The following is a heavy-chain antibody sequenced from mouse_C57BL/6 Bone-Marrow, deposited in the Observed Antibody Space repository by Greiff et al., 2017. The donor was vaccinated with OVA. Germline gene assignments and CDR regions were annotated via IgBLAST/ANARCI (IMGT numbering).Heavy chain of an antibody. CDR2: IYPYNDGT. J-gene: IGHJ1*03. Sequence: VQLKQSGPELVKPGASVKMSCKASGYTFTSYVMHWVKQKPGQGLEWIGYIYPYNDGTKYNEKFKGKATLTSDKSSSTAYMELSSLTSEDSAVYYCAYYSTPGYFDVWGTGTTVTVSS. CDR1: GYTFTSYV. V-gene: IGHV1-14*01. D-gene: IGHD2-5*01. CDR3: AYYSTPGYFDV.